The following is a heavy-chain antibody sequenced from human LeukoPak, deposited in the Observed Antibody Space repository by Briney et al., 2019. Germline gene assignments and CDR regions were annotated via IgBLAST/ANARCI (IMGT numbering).Heavy chain of an antibody. CDR2: IIPILGIA. CDR3: ARGTSHGNWFDP. Sequence: SVKVSCKASGGTFSSYAISWVRQAPGQGLEWMGRIIPILGIANYAQKFQGRVTITADKSTSTAYMELSSLRSEDTAVYYCARGTSHGNWFDPWGQGTLVTVSS. D-gene: IGHD3-10*01. V-gene: IGHV1-69*04. CDR1: GGTFSSYA. J-gene: IGHJ5*02.